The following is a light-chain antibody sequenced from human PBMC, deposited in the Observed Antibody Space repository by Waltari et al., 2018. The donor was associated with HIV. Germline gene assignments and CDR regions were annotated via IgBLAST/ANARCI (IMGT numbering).Light chain of an antibody. J-gene: IGLJ1*01. CDR1: LLAQQC. CDR2: HDT. Sequence: SYELIQPPSVSVSPGQTARITCPGDLLAQQCGYWYHQMPGLAPVLLIYHDTEKPSGVPERFSGSKSGKTFTLTIRGVQAEDEADYYCQSADSSGTYVFGTGTKVTVL. CDR3: QSADSSGTYV. V-gene: IGLV3-25*03.